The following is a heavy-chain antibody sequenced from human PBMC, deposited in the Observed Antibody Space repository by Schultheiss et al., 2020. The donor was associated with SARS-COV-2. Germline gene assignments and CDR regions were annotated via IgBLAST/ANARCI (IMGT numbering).Heavy chain of an antibody. J-gene: IGHJ5*02. CDR2: INHSGRT. CDR3: AKVVVRWGIVAAGTGWFDP. CDR1: GGSFSGHY. V-gene: IGHV4-34*01. D-gene: IGHD6-13*01. Sequence: SQTLSLTCAVFGGSFSGHYWSWIRQSPGKGLDWIGEINHSGRTNYNPSLKSRVTMSVDMSKKQFSLRLRSVTAADTAVYYCAKVVVRWGIVAAGTGWFDPWGQGTLVTVSS.